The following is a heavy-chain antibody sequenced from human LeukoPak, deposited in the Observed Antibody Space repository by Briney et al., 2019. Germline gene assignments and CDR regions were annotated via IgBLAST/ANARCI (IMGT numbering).Heavy chain of an antibody. CDR2: IYYSGST. CDR3: ARLIRSGSCSFDY. CDR1: GGSISSGGYY. D-gene: IGHD1-26*01. Sequence: SETLSLTCTVSGGSISSGGYYWSWIRQHPGKGLEWIGYIYYSGSTNYNPSLKSRVTISVDTSKNQFSLKLSSVTAADTAVYYCARLIRSGSCSFDYWGQGTLVTVSS. V-gene: IGHV4-61*08. J-gene: IGHJ4*02.